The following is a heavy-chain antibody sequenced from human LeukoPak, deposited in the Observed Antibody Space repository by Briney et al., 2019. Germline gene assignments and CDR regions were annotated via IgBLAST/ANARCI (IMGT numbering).Heavy chain of an antibody. J-gene: IGHJ3*02. D-gene: IGHD6-13*01. V-gene: IGHV4-34*01. CDR1: GGSFSGYY. CDR2: INHSGST. CDR3: ASQPRDSSSWYGRDDAFDI. Sequence: SETLSLTCAVYGGSFSGYYWSWIRQPPGKGLEWIGEINHSGSTNYNPSLKSRVTISVDTSRNQFSLKLSSVTAADTAVYYCASQPRDSSSWYGRDDAFDIWGQGAMVTVSS.